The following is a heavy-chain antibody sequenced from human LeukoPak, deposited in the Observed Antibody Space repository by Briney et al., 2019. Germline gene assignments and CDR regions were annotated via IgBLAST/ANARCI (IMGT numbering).Heavy chain of an antibody. CDR1: GGTFSSYA. V-gene: IGHV1-69*04. CDR3: ARDGTTDRDYYYGMDV. CDR2: IIPILGIA. D-gene: IGHD4-17*01. J-gene: IGHJ6*02. Sequence: SVKVSCKASGGTFSSYAISWVRQAPGQGLEWMGRIIPILGIANYAQKFQGRVTITADKSTSTAYMELSSLRSEDTAVYYCARDGTTDRDYYYGMDVWGQGTTVTVSS.